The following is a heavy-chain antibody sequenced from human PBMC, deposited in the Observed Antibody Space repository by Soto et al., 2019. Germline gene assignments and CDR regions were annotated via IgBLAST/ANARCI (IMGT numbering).Heavy chain of an antibody. D-gene: IGHD6-6*01. CDR1: GGTFSSYT. J-gene: IGHJ4*02. V-gene: IGHV1-69*02. CDR2: IIPILGIA. CDR3: ATQQPVGYFDY. Sequence: QVQLVQSGAEVKKPGSSVKVSCKASGGTFSSYTISWVRQAPGQGLEWMGRIIPILGIANYAQKFQGRVTITADKPTSTAYMELSSLRSEDTAVYYCATQQPVGYFDYWGQGTLVTVSS.